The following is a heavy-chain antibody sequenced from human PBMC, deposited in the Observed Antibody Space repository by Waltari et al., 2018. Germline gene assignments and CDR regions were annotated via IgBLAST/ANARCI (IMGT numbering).Heavy chain of an antibody. Sequence: QVQLQESGPGQVKPSETLSLTCTVSNGSITRFFWNWIRQSPEKGLDWIGYIYYTGSTDYNPSLKSRVTISVDTAKNQFSLRLNSVTAADTGVYYCARGRIHYTSNWFDPWGQGTLVTVSS. CDR3: ARGRIHYTSNWFDP. CDR2: IYYTGST. J-gene: IGHJ5*02. V-gene: IGHV4-59*01. D-gene: IGHD3-10*01. CDR1: NGSITRFF.